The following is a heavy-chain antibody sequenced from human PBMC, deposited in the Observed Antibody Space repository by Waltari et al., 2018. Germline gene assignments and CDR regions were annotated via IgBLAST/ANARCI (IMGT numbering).Heavy chain of an antibody. Sequence: EVKLIETGRSVTQRGGLRTIHRTASKFTVNDNYLSGVRQAPGKWLEWVSIIYSGGRTYYANSVKGRFSISSYNPKNTLYLQMNSLRAEDTAVYYCARVVYIWNHSNWFDPWGQGTLVTVSS. D-gene: IGHD1-20*01. V-gene: IGHV3-53*05. CDR2: IYSGGRT. J-gene: IGHJ5*02. CDR1: KFTVNDNY. CDR3: ARVVYIWNHSNWFDP.